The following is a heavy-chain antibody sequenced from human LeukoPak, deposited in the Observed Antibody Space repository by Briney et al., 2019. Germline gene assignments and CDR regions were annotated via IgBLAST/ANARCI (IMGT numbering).Heavy chain of an antibody. CDR2: ISWNSGSI. CDR1: GFTFDDYA. J-gene: IGHJ6*02. D-gene: IGHD3-3*01. Sequence: GRSLRLSCAASGFTFDDYAMHWVRQAPGKGLEWVSGISWNSGSIGYADSVKGRFTISRDNAKNSLYLQMNSLRAEDTALYYCAKDFGVLRSLEWLGGRLGYGMDVWGQGTTVTVSS. V-gene: IGHV3-9*01. CDR3: AKDFGVLRSLEWLGGRLGYGMDV.